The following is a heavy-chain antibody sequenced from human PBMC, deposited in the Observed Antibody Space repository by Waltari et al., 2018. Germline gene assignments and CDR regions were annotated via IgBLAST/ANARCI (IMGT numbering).Heavy chain of an antibody. D-gene: IGHD3-10*01. J-gene: IGHJ4*02. V-gene: IGHV3-15*01. Sequence: EVQLVESGGGLVKPGGSLRLSCAASGFIFSNAWMSWVRQAPGKGLGWIGRIKNKTDGGTTDYAAPVKGRFTISRDDSKNTLYLQMNSLKTEDTAVYYCTTTMAVDYWGQGTLVTVSS. CDR3: TTTMAVDY. CDR2: IKNKTDGGTT. CDR1: GFIFSNAW.